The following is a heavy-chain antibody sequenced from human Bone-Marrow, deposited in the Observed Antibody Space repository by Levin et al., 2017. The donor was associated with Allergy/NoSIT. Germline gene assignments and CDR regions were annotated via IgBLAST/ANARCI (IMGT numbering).Heavy chain of an antibody. CDR3: ARGIGVQFQLRAADYYYYMDV. V-gene: IGHV3-53*01. D-gene: IGHD2-2*01. CDR2: TYSGGRT. CDR1: GFTVSSSY. J-gene: IGHJ6*03. Sequence: QTGGSLRLSCAASGFTVSSSYMSWVRQGPGKGLEWVSVTYSGGRTNYADSVKGRFTVSRDTSTNTLFLQMDRLRAEDTAVYFCARGIGVQFQLRAADYYYYMDVWGSGTTVTVSS.